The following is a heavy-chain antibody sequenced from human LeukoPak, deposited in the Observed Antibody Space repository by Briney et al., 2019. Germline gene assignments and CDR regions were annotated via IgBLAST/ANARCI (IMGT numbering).Heavy chain of an antibody. CDR1: GFTFSGYS. D-gene: IGHD5-24*01. J-gene: IGHJ6*02. CDR2: ISSSGSTI. V-gene: IGHV3-48*01. CDR3: ARDHRTQQRWLQSTLYYYYGMDV. Sequence: PGGSLRLSCAASGFTFSGYSMNWVRQAPGKGLEWVSYISSSGSTIYYADSVKGRFTISRDNAKNSLFLQMNSLRAEDAAVYHCARDHRTQQRWLQSTLYYYYGMDVWGQGTTVTVSS.